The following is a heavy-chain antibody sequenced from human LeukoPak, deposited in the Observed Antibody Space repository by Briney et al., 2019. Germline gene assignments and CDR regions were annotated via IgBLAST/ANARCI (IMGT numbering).Heavy chain of an antibody. CDR3: ARGSSGWSRADY. J-gene: IGHJ4*02. Sequence: GGSLRLSCAASGFTVSSHYMSWVRQAPGKGPEWVSVIYRSGDTYYTDSVKGRFTISRDDSKNMLYLQMTSLRVEDMAVYYCARGSSGWSRADYWGQGTLVTVSS. CDR1: GFTVSSHY. V-gene: IGHV3-66*01. CDR2: IYRSGDT. D-gene: IGHD6-19*01.